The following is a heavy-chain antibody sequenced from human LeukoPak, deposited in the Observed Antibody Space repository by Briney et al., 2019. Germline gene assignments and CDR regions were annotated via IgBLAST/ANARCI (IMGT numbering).Heavy chain of an antibody. CDR3: ARGYSFLPIFRNYYYMDV. Sequence: SETLSLTCAVYGGSFSGYYWSWIRQPPRKGLEWIGEINHSGSTNYNQSLKSRVIISVDTSKNQFSLKLSSVTAADTAVYYCARGYSFLPIFRNYYYMDVWGKGTTVTVSS. J-gene: IGHJ6*03. CDR2: INHSGST. D-gene: IGHD2-21*01. V-gene: IGHV4-34*01. CDR1: GGSFSGYY.